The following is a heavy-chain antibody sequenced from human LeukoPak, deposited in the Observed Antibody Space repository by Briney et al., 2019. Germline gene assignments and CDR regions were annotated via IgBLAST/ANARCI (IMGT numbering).Heavy chain of an antibody. V-gene: IGHV3-48*03. J-gene: IGHJ4*02. Sequence: GGSLRLSCAASGFTFSSYEMNWVRQGPGKGLEWVSYISSSGTTKYYADSVKGRFTISRDNAKNSLDLQMNSLRAEDTAVYFCARSRTTVTKDALDYWGQGILVTVSS. CDR1: GFTFSSYE. D-gene: IGHD4-17*01. CDR3: ARSRTTVTKDALDY. CDR2: ISSSGTTK.